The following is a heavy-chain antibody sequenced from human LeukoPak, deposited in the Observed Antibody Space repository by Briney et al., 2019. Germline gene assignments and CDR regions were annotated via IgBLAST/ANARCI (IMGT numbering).Heavy chain of an antibody. J-gene: IGHJ6*03. Sequence: SETLSVTCAVYGGPFSAYYWSWIRQPPGKGLEWIGEINHSGSTNYNPSLKSRVTMSVDTSKNQFSLKLSSVTAADTAVYFCARGDVGATTSYYYFYMDVWAKGTTVTVSS. CDR2: INHSGST. D-gene: IGHD1-26*01. V-gene: IGHV4-34*01. CDR3: ARGDVGATTSYYYFYMDV. CDR1: GGPFSAYY.